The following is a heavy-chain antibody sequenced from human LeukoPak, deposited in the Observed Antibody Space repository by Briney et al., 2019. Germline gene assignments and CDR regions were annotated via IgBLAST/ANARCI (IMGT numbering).Heavy chain of an antibody. V-gene: IGHV4-4*09. CDR3: ARHSRDGYNFIDY. Sequence: PPETLSLTCTVSGGSISSYYWSWIRQPPGKGLEWIGYIYTSGSTHYNPSLKSRVTISTDTSKNQFSLKLNSVTAADTAVYYCARHSRDGYNFIDYWGQGTLVTVSS. J-gene: IGHJ4*02. CDR2: IYTSGST. CDR1: GGSISSYY. D-gene: IGHD5-24*01.